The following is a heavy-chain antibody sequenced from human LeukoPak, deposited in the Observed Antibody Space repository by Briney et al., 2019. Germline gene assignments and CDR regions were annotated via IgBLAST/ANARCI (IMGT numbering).Heavy chain of an antibody. J-gene: IGHJ4*02. CDR3: ARPPYSHYVVPTL. CDR2: ISDTGVGT. CDR1: GFTFSSYT. Sequence: PGGSLRLSCAASGFTFSSYTMTWVRQAPGKGLQWVSTISDTGVGTYYADPVKGRFTISRDNSKNTLYLQMSSLRAEDTAIYFCARPPYSHYVVPTLWGQGTLVTVSS. D-gene: IGHD4-11*01. V-gene: IGHV3-23*01.